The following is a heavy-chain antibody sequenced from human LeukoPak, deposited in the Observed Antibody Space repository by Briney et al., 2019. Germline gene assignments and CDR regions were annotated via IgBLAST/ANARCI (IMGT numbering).Heavy chain of an antibody. CDR3: ARGKVTTSAFDI. CDR1: GGSTSSYY. J-gene: IGHJ3*02. Sequence: PSETLSLTCTVSGGSTSSYYWSWLRQPPGKGLEWIGYIYYSGSTNYNPSLKSRVTISVDTSKNQFSLKLSSVTASDTAVYYCARGKVTTSAFDIWGQGTMVTVSS. CDR2: IYYSGST. D-gene: IGHD4-17*01. V-gene: IGHV4-59*01.